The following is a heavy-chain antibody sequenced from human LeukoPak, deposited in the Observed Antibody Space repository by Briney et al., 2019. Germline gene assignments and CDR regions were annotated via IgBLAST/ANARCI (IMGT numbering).Heavy chain of an antibody. J-gene: IGHJ4*02. D-gene: IGHD4-11*01. Sequence: GGSLRLSCAASGFTFSGYEMNWVRQAPGKGLEWVSYISSSGSTIYYADSVKGRFTISRDNAKNSLYLQMNSLRAEDTAVYYCASSTRTRLQPDYWGQGTLVTVSS. CDR2: ISSSGSTI. CDR3: ASSTRTRLQPDY. V-gene: IGHV3-48*03. CDR1: GFTFSGYE.